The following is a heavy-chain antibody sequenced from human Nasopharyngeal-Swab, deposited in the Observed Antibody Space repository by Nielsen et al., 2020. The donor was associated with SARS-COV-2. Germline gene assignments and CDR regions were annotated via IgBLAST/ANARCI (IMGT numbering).Heavy chain of an antibody. V-gene: IGHV3-72*01. D-gene: IGHD5-12*01. CDR1: GFTFSSYE. J-gene: IGHJ4*02. CDR2: TRNKANSYTT. Sequence: GGSLRLSCAASGFTFSSYEMNWVRQAPGKGLEWVGRTRNKANSYTTEYAASVKGRFTISRDDSKNSLYLQMNSLKTEDTAVYYCARDPTAYSGYSNWGQGTLVTVSS. CDR3: ARDPTAYSGYSN.